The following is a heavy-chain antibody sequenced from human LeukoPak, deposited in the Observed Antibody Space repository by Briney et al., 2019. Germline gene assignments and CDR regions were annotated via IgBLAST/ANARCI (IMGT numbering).Heavy chain of an antibody. J-gene: IGHJ5*02. D-gene: IGHD5-24*01. CDR2: INHSGST. Sequence: PSETLSLTCTVSGGSISSSSYYWSWIRQPPGKGLEWIGEINHSGSTNYNPSLKSRVTISVDTSKNQFSLKLSSVTAADTAVYYCARGHGEMATITWGNWFDPWGQGTLVTVSS. CDR1: GGSISSSSYY. V-gene: IGHV4-39*07. CDR3: ARGHGEMATITWGNWFDP.